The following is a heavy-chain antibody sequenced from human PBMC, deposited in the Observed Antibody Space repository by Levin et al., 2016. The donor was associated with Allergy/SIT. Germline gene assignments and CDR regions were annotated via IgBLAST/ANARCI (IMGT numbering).Heavy chain of an antibody. V-gene: IGHV3-30*18. D-gene: IGHD1-1*01. CDR3: ANVLSTMSTTEY. CDR2: ISYDGSNK. CDR1: GFTFSTYG. Sequence: GGSLRLSCAASGFTFSTYGMHWVRQAPGKGLEWVAAISYDGSNKYYADSVKGRFTISRDNSKNILYLQMNSLRGEDTAVYYCANVLSTMSTTEYWGQGTLVTVSS. J-gene: IGHJ4*02.